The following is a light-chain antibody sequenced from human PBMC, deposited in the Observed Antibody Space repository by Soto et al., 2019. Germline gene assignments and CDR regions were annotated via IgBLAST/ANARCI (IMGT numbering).Light chain of an antibody. CDR1: QGISSY. V-gene: IGKV1-8*01. J-gene: IGKJ1*01. CDR2: AAS. Sequence: AIRMTQSPSSLSASTGDRVTTTCRASQGISSYLAWYQQKPGKAPKLLIYAASTLQSGVPSRFSGSGSGTDFTLTISCLQSEDFAPYYCQQYYSYPPVTFGQGTKV. CDR3: QQYYSYPPVT.